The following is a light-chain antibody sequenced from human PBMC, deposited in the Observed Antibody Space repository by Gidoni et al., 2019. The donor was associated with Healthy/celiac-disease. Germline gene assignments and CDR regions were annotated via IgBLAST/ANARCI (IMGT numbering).Light chain of an antibody. CDR3: QQSYSTPNT. CDR1: QSISSY. CDR2: AAS. V-gene: IGKV1-39*01. J-gene: IGKJ2*01. Sequence: DIQMTQSPSSLSASVGDIVTITCRASQSISSYLNWYQQKPGKAPKPLIYAASSLQSGGPSRFSGSGSGTEFTITISSLKPEDFATYYGQQSYSTPNTFXQXTKLEIK.